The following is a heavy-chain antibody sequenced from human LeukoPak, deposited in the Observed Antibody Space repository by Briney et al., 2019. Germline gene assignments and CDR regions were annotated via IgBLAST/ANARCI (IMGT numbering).Heavy chain of an antibody. Sequence: GESLKISCQGSGYSFTSYWIGWVRQMPGKGLEWMGIIYPGDSDLRYSPSFQGQVTISADKSISTAYLQWSSLKASDTAVYYCARARRITMIVVANNWFDPWGQGTLVTVSS. V-gene: IGHV5-51*01. CDR1: GYSFTSYW. CDR2: IYPGDSDL. J-gene: IGHJ5*02. CDR3: ARARRITMIVVANNWFDP. D-gene: IGHD3-22*01.